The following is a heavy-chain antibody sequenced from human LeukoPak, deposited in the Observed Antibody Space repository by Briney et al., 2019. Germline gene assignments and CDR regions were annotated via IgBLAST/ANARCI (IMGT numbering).Heavy chain of an antibody. CDR3: ARTKQRYFDL. V-gene: IGHV4-34*01. CDR1: GGSFSGHY. D-gene: IGHD6-13*01. J-gene: IGHJ2*01. CDR2: INHSGRT. Sequence: SETLSLTCAVYGGSFSGHYWSWIRQPPGKGLEWIGEINHSGRTNYNPSLKSRVTISVDTSKNQFSLKLSSVTAADTAVYYCARTKQRYFDLWGRGTLVTVSS.